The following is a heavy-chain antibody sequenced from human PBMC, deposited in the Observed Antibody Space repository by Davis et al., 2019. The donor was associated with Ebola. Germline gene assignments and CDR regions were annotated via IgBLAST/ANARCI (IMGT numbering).Heavy chain of an antibody. J-gene: IGHJ6*02. CDR3: ARAGSWFSGMDV. D-gene: IGHD3-10*01. V-gene: IGHV4-34*09. CDR1: GGSFSGYY. Sequence: PSETLSLPCAVYGGSFSGYYWSWIRQPPGKGLEWIGEINHSGSTNYNPSLKSRVTISVDTSKNQFSLKLSSVTAADTAVYYCARAGSWFSGMDVWGQGTTVTVSS. CDR2: INHSGST.